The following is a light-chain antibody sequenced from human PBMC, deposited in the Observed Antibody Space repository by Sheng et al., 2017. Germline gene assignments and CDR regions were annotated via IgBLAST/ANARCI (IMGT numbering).Light chain of an antibody. CDR3: LQHKRYPLS. J-gene: IGKJ4*01. V-gene: IGKV1-17*03. CDR2: SAS. CDR1: QDISNS. Sequence: DIQMTQSPSAMSASVGDRVTIICRASQDISNSLAWFQQKPGKVPQRLIYSASSLQSGVPSRFSGSGSGTEFTLTINSLQPADFATYYCLQHKRYPLSFGGGTKVEIK.